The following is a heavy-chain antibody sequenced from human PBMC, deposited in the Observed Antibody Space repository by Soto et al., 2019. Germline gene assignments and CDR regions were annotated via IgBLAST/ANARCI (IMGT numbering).Heavy chain of an antibody. D-gene: IGHD3-10*01. CDR2: IIPIFGTA. J-gene: IGHJ6*02. Sequence: ASVKVSCKASGGTFSSYAISWVRQAPGQGLEWMGGIIPIFGTANYAQKFQGRVTITADESTSTAYMELSSLRSEDTAVYYCARGLGITMVRGVTGFTPYYYYGMDVWGQGTTVTVSS. CDR1: GGTFSSYA. V-gene: IGHV1-69*13. CDR3: ARGLGITMVRGVTGFTPYYYYGMDV.